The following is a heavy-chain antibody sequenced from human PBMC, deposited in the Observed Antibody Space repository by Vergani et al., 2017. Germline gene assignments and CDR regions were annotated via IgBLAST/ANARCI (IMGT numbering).Heavy chain of an antibody. J-gene: IGHJ6*03. V-gene: IGHV1-18*01. CDR2: ISAYNGNT. CDR1: GYTFTSYG. Sequence: QVQLVQSGAEVKKPGASVKVSCKASGYTFTSYGISWVRQAPGQGLKWMGWISAYNGNTNYAQKLQGRVTMTTDTSTSTAYMELRSLRSDDTAVYYGARGVDIVVVPAAIASTYYYYYMDVWGKGTTVTVSS. D-gene: IGHD2-2*02. CDR3: ARGVDIVVVPAAIASTYYYYYMDV.